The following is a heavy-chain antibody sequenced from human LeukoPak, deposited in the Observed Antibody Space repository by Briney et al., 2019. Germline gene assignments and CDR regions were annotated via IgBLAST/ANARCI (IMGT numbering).Heavy chain of an antibody. Sequence: GASVKVSCKASGGTFSSYAISWVRQAPGQGLEWMGRIIPILGIANYAQKFQGRVTITADKSTSTAYMELSSQRSEDTAVYYCARDRIAVAGTESIYYYYGMDVWGQGTTVTVSS. D-gene: IGHD6-19*01. CDR3: ARDRIAVAGTESIYYYYGMDV. CDR2: IIPILGIA. V-gene: IGHV1-69*04. CDR1: GGTFSSYA. J-gene: IGHJ6*02.